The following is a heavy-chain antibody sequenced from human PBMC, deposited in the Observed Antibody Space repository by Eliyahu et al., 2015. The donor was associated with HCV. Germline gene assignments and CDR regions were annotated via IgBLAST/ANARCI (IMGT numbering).Heavy chain of an antibody. CDR3: ASDSPSVGNVGPFYPMDV. Sequence: QVQLAQSGAEVKKPGASVKVSCKVSGYTLXDXSIHWVRQAPGKGLEWXGGFDPEDGETIYAQKFRGRVTMTKDPSTDTAYMELGSLRSEDTAIYYCASDSPSVGNVGPFYPMDVWDQGTTVTVSS. J-gene: IGHJ6*02. CDR2: FDPEDGET. V-gene: IGHV1-24*01. D-gene: IGHD1-26*01. CDR1: GYTLXDXS.